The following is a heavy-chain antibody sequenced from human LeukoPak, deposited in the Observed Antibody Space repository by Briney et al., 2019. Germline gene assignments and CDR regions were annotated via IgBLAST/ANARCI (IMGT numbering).Heavy chain of an antibody. V-gene: IGHV1-46*01. Sequence: ASVKVSCKASGYTFTSYYMHWARQAPGQGLEWMGIINPSGGSTSYAQKFQGRVTMTRDTSTSTVYMELSSLRSEDTAVYYCARVRTKNDYSKSLGYWGQGTLVTVSS. J-gene: IGHJ4*02. CDR2: INPSGGST. D-gene: IGHD4-11*01. CDR3: ARVRTKNDYSKSLGY. CDR1: GYTFTSYY.